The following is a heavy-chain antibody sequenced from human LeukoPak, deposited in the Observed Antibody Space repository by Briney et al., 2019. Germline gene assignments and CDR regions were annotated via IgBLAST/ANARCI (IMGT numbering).Heavy chain of an antibody. J-gene: IGHJ4*02. CDR2: IYPGDSDT. V-gene: IGHV5-51*01. Sequence: GQSLQISCQGPGYSFTSYWIGWARPITGKGLDWMGIIYPGDSDTRYSPSFQGQVTISADKSISTAYLQWSSLKASDTAIYFCARRAELGMRYFDYWGQGALLVVSS. CDR3: ARRAELGMRYFDY. CDR1: GYSFTSYW. D-gene: IGHD7-27*01.